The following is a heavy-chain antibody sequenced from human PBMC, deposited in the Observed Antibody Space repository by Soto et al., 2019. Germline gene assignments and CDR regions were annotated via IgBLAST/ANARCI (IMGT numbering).Heavy chain of an antibody. V-gene: IGHV1-69*01. J-gene: IGHJ3*02. D-gene: IGHD2-21*02. CDR2: IIPIFGTA. CDR3: ASNYCGGDCPHDAFDI. Sequence: QVQLVQSGAEVKKPGSSVKVSCKASGGTFSSYAISWVRQAPGQGLEWMGGIIPIFGTANYAPKFQGRVTITADESTSTAYMELSSLRSEDTAVYYCASNYCGGDCPHDAFDIWGQGTMVTVSS. CDR1: GGTFSSYA.